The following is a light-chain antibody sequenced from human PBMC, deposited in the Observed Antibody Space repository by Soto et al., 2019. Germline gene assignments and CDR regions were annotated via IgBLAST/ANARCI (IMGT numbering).Light chain of an antibody. V-gene: IGLV1-40*01. CDR1: SSKNGAGYD. J-gene: IGLJ1*01. CDR2: GNS. Sequence: QSVLTQPPPVSGGPGQRVTISCTGSSSKNGAGYDVHWYQQLPGTAPKLLIYGNSNRPSGVPDRFSGSKSGTSASLAITGLQAEDEADYYCQSYDSSLSGFYVFGTGTKVTVL. CDR3: QSYDSSLSGFYV.